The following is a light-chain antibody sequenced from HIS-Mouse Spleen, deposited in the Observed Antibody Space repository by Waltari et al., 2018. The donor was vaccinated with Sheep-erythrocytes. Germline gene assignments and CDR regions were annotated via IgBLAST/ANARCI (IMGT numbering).Light chain of an antibody. CDR2: EGS. CDR1: SSDVGSYNL. J-gene: IGLJ2*01. Sequence: QSALTQPASVSGSPGQSITISCTGTSSDVGSYNLVSWYQQHPGKAPKLMIYEGSKRPSGVSNRCSGSKSGNTASLTISGLQAEDEADYYCCSYAGISTLVFGGGTKLTVL. CDR3: CSYAGISTLV. V-gene: IGLV2-23*01.